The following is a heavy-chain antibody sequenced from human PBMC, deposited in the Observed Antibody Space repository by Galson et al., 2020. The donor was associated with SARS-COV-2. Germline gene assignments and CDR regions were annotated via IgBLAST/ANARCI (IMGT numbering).Heavy chain of an antibody. D-gene: IGHD6-19*01. CDR1: GYTFTSYD. V-gene: IGHV1-8*01. CDR2: MNPNSGNT. Sequence: ASVKVSCKASGYTFTSYDINWVRQATGQGLEWMGWMNPNSGNTGYAQKFQGRVTMTRNTSISTAYMELSSLRSEDTAVYYCARGGGWLAAGSRYGMDVWGQGTTVTVSS. CDR3: ARGGGWLAAGSRYGMDV. J-gene: IGHJ6*02.